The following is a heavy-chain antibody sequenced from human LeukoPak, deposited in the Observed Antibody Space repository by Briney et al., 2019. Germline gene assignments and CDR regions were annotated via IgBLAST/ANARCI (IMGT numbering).Heavy chain of an antibody. CDR2: IYYSGST. CDR3: ARDKGYYDSSGYYYVGFDY. Sequence: SETLSLTCTVPGGSISSYYWSWIRQPPGKGLEWIGYIYYSGSTNYNPSLKSRVTISVDTSKNQFSLKLSSVTAADTAVYYCARDKGYYDSSGYYYVGFDYWGQGTLVTVSS. CDR1: GGSISSYY. V-gene: IGHV4-59*01. J-gene: IGHJ4*02. D-gene: IGHD3-22*01.